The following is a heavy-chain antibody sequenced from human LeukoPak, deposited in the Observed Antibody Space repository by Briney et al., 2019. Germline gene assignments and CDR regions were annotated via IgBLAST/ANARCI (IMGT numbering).Heavy chain of an antibody. CDR3: ARDHTDFYCSGGSCYVY. J-gene: IGHJ4*02. Sequence: QTGGSLRLSCAASGFTVSSNYMSWVRQAPGKGLEWVSVIYSGGSTYYADSVKGRFTISRDNSKNTLYLQMNSLRAEDTAVYYCARDHTDFYCSGGSCYVYWGQGTLVTVSS. V-gene: IGHV3-66*01. CDR1: GFTVSSNY. D-gene: IGHD2-15*01. CDR2: IYSGGST.